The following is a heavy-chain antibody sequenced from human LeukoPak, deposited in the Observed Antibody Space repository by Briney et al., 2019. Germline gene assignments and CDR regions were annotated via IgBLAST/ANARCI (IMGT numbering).Heavy chain of an antibody. J-gene: IGHJ5*02. CDR3: AKDTSPPKAGFDP. V-gene: IGHV3-30*02. CDR2: IRYDGSNK. D-gene: IGHD6-25*01. CDR1: LFIYSSYG. Sequence: PGGSLRLSCAASLFIYSSYGMHWVRQAPGKGLEWVAFIRYDGSNKYYADSVKGRFTISRDNSKNTLYLQMNSLRAEDAAVYYCAKDTSPPKAGFDPWGQGTLVTVSS.